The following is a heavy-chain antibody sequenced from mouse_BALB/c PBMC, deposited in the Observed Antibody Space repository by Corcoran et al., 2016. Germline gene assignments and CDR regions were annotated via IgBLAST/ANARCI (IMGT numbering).Heavy chain of an antibody. CDR1: GYTFTDYH. J-gene: IGHJ2*01. Sequence: EVLLQQSGPEQVKPGATVKIPCKASGYTFTDYHIDWVKRSHGTSLALIGDINPNNGGTIYNQKFKGKATLTVDQSSSTAYMELRSLTSEDTAVYYCVRRDYYGRSPSDYWGQGTTLTVSS. CDR3: VRRDYYGRSPSDY. V-gene: IGHV1-18*01. CDR2: INPNNGGT. D-gene: IGHD1-1*01.